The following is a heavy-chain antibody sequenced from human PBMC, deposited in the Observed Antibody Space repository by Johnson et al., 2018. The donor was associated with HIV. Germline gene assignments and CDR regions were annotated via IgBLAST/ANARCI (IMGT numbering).Heavy chain of an antibody. CDR1: GFTFSNYA. CDR3: ASDKGIAARPDAFDI. CDR2: IWYDGSNK. Sequence: QVQLVESGGGVVQPGRSLRLSCAASGFTFSNYAMHWVRQAPGKGLEWVAVIWYDGSNKYYADSVKGRFTISRDNSKNTLYLQMNSLRAEDTAVCYCASDKGIAARPDAFDIWGQGTMVTVSS. V-gene: IGHV3-30*04. D-gene: IGHD6-6*01. J-gene: IGHJ3*02.